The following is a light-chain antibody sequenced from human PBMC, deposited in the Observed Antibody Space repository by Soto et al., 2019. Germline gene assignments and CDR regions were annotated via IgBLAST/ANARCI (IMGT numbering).Light chain of an antibody. CDR2: AYN. CDR3: QSYDNRLSGSTV. CDR1: SSNIGAGYD. V-gene: IGLV1-40*01. J-gene: IGLJ3*02. Sequence: QSVLTQSPSVSGAPGQRVIISCTGSSSNIGAGYDVHWYQQFPGTAPKLLIYAYNNRPSGVPDRFSGSKSGTSASLAITGLQAEDEADYYCQSYDNRLSGSTVFGGGTKVTVL.